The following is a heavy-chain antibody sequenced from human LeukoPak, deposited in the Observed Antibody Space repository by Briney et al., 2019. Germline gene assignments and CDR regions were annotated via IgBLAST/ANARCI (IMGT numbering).Heavy chain of an antibody. D-gene: IGHD6-19*01. V-gene: IGHV3-48*04. CDR1: GFTFSSHG. J-gene: IGHJ4*02. CDR2: ISSSGGTI. Sequence: PGGSLRLSCAASGFTFSSHGIHWVRQAPGKGLEWISYISSSGGTIYYADSVEGRFTISRDNAKNSLYLQMNSLRAEDTAVYYCARYTIGWSFDYWGQGTLVTVSS. CDR3: ARYTIGWSFDY.